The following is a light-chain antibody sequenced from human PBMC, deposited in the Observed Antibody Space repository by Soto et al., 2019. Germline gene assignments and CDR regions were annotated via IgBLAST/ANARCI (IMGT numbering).Light chain of an antibody. J-gene: IGKJ1*01. CDR1: QSVSNNY. CDR3: QQYGSSGT. CDR2: GAS. Sequence: EIVLTQSPGTLSLSQGERATLSCRASQSVSNNYLAWYQQKPGQAPRLLIYGASNRATGIPDRLSGSGSGTDFTLTISRLEPEDFAVYYCQQYGSSGTFGQGTKVDI. V-gene: IGKV3-20*01.